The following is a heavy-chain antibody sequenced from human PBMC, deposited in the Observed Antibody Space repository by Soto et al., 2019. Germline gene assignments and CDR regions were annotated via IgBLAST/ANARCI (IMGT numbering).Heavy chain of an antibody. CDR3: ARGVGYYDSSGYYYYYYGMDV. V-gene: IGHV1-69*01. J-gene: IGHJ6*02. Sequence: QVQLVQSGAEVKKPGSSLKVSCKASGGTFSSYAISWVRQAPGQGLELMGGIIPIFGTANYAQKFQGRVTITADESTSTAYMELSSLRSEDTAVYYCARGVGYYDSSGYYYYYYGMDVLVQGPTVTVSS. D-gene: IGHD3-22*01. CDR2: IIPIFGTA. CDR1: GGTFSSYA.